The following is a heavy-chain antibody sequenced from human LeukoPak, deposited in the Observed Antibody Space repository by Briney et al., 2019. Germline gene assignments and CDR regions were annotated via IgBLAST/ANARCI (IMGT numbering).Heavy chain of an antibody. Sequence: SVKVSCKASGGTFSSDIISWVRQAPGQGLEWMGEIIPIFSTTNYAQKFQGRVTITADKSTSTAYMELSSLRSEDTAMYYCARRYCTNGVCYHDRGAFDIWGQGTMVTVSS. V-gene: IGHV1-69*06. CDR2: IIPIFSTT. CDR3: ARRYCTNGVCYHDRGAFDI. J-gene: IGHJ3*02. CDR1: GGTFSSDI. D-gene: IGHD2-8*01.